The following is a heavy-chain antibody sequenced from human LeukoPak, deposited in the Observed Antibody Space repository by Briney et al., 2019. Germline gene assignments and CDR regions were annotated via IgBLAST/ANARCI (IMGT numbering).Heavy chain of an antibody. CDR3: AHRDTAMVRVDY. J-gene: IGHJ4*02. CDR1: GFTFRDAG. V-gene: IGHV3-15*01. D-gene: IGHD5-18*01. Sequence: GGSLRLSCAASGFTFRDAGMSWVRQAPGKGLEWVGRIRSETDGGTADYAAPVKGRFTISRDDSKSTVYLQMSSLKTEDTAVYFCAHRDTAMVRVDYWGQGTLVTVSS. CDR2: IRSETDGGTA.